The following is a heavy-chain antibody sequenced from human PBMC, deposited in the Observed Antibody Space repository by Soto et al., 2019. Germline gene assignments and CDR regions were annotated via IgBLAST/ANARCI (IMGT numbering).Heavy chain of an antibody. CDR2: IYYSGNT. J-gene: IGHJ6*03. Sequence: QLQLQESGPGLVKPSETLSLTCTVSGGSIRSSSYFWGWIRQFPGKGLEWIGNIYYSGNTYYNPSLKSRVTISIDTSRNQFSLKLTSVTAADTAVYFCAEINDKIYQSMDVWGKGATVTVSS. D-gene: IGHD3-22*01. CDR1: GGSIRSSSYF. V-gene: IGHV4-39*01. CDR3: AEINDKIYQSMDV.